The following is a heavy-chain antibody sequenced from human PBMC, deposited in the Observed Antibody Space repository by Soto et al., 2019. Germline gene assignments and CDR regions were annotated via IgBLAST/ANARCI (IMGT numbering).Heavy chain of an antibody. V-gene: IGHV4-34*01. CDR2: INHSGSF. D-gene: IGHD6-6*01. CDR1: GGSFSGYY. CDR3: ARGRESSSYTRLPTYYYYFMDV. Sequence: SETLSLTCAVYGGSFSGYYWTWIRQPPGKGLEWIGEINHSGSFKYNPSLKSRVTISVDTSKNQFSLKMSSVTAADTAVYYCARGRESSSYTRLPTYYYYFMDVWGKGTPVTVSS. J-gene: IGHJ6*03.